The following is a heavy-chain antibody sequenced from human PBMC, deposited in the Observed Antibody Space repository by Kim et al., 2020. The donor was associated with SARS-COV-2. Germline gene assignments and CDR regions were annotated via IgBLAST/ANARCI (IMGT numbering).Heavy chain of an antibody. CDR3: AKEQSGYGNYNYGMDV. V-gene: IGHV3-33*06. Sequence: SVKGRFTISRDNYKNTLYLQMSSLRAEETAAYYCAKEQSGYGNYNYGMDVWGQGTTVTVSS. J-gene: IGHJ6*02. D-gene: IGHD5-18*01.